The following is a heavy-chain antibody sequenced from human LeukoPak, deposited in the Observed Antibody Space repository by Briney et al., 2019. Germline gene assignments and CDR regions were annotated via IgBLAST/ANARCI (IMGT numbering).Heavy chain of an antibody. J-gene: IGHJ4*02. CDR1: GFIFRSYW. CDR2: IQQDGSVK. Sequence: GGSLRPSCAASGFIFRSYWMSWVRQAPGKGLEWVANIQQDGSVKYYVDSVKGRFTISRDNAKNSLYLQMNSLSAEDTAIYYCAIHDVFTGYPYFDFWGQGTLVAVSS. CDR3: AIHDVFTGYPYFDF. V-gene: IGHV3-7*01. D-gene: IGHD3-9*01.